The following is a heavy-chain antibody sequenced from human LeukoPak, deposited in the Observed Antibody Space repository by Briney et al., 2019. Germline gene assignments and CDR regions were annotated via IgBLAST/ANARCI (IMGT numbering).Heavy chain of an antibody. CDR1: GFTFGSYA. Sequence: PGGSLRLSCAASGFTFGSYAMNWVRQAPGKGLEWVPSISSGSSFIYYADSVKGRFTIARDNAKNSLYLQMNSLRPEDTAIYYCVRDQGGERWFDPWGQGTLVTVSS. CDR2: ISSGSSFI. V-gene: IGHV3-21*01. D-gene: IGHD3-16*01. J-gene: IGHJ5*02. CDR3: VRDQGGERWFDP.